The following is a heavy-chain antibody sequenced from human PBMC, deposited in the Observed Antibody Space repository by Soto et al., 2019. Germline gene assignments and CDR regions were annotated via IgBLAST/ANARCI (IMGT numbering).Heavy chain of an antibody. V-gene: IGHV3-30*18. CDR2: ISYDGSNK. Sequence: GGSLRLSCAASGFTFSSYGMHWVRQAPGKGLEWVAVISYDGSNKYYADSVKGRFTISRDNSKNTLYLQMNSLRAEDTAVYYCAKDAGYSSSWYGYYYYYGMDVWGQGTTVTVS. CDR3: AKDAGYSSSWYGYYYYYGMDV. D-gene: IGHD6-13*01. CDR1: GFTFSSYG. J-gene: IGHJ6*02.